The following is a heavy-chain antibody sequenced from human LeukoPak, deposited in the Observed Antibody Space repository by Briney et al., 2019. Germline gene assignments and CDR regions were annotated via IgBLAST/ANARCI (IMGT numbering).Heavy chain of an antibody. J-gene: IGHJ4*02. D-gene: IGHD1-26*01. CDR2: IYYSGST. CDR3: ARDVTASASGSYYFDY. V-gene: IGHV4-59*01. Sequence: PLETLSLTCTVSGGSITSYYWSWIRQPPGKGLEWIGYIYYSGSTNYNPSLKSRVTISVDTSKNQFSLKLSSVTAADTAVYYCARDVTASASGSYYFDYWGQGTLVTVSS. CDR1: GGSITSYY.